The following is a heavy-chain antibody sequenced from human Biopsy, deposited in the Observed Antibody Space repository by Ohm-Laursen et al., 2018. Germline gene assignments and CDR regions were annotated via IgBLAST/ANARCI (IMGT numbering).Heavy chain of an antibody. CDR2: IYDRGSTA. Sequence: SDTLSLTYIVSGDSVSSGSSYWTWIRQPPGQGLEYIGYIYDRGSTANYNPSLESRVTMSVDMPKNQFSLKLSSVTAADTAIYYCARGMRSSGWPYFDSWGQGTLVTVSS. V-gene: IGHV4-61*01. D-gene: IGHD6-19*01. CDR3: ARGMRSSGWPYFDS. CDR1: GDSVSSGSSY. J-gene: IGHJ4*02.